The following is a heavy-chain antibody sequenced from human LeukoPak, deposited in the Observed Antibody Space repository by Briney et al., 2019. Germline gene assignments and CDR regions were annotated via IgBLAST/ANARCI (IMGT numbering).Heavy chain of an antibody. J-gene: IGHJ6*02. CDR2: IYYSGST. D-gene: IGHD3-10*01. Sequence: SETLSLTCTVSGGSISSYYWSWIRQPPGKGLEWIGYIYYSGSTNYNPSLKSRVTISVDTSKNQFSLKLSSVTAADTAVYYCARARFGEFAGMDVWGQGTTLTVSS. CDR3: ARARFGEFAGMDV. V-gene: IGHV4-59*01. CDR1: GGSISSYY.